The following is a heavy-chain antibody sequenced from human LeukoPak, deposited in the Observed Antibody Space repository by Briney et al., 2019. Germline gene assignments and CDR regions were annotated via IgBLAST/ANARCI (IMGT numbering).Heavy chain of an antibody. V-gene: IGHV3-43*02. D-gene: IGHD3-22*01. Sequence: PGGSLRLSCAASGFTFDDYAMHWVRQAPGKGLEWVSLISGDGGSTYYADSVKGRLTISRDNSKNSLYLQMNSLRTEDTALYYCAKDKGYYYDSSGYYALIFDYWGQGTLVTVSS. CDR3: AKDKGYYYDSSGYYALIFDY. CDR2: ISGDGGST. J-gene: IGHJ4*02. CDR1: GFTFDDYA.